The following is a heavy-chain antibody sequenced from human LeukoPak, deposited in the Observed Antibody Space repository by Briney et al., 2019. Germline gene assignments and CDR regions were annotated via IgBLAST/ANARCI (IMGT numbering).Heavy chain of an antibody. V-gene: IGHV1-69*13. CDR2: IIPIFGRT. Sequence: GASVKVSCKASGGTFTTYAITWVRQAPGQGLEWMGRIIPIFGRTNYAQKFQGRVTITADESATSTYMELSGLRSEDTAVYYCAREEKWLTPFLDRWGQGTLVTVSS. CDR3: AREEKWLTPFLDR. J-gene: IGHJ5*02. CDR1: GGTFTTYA. D-gene: IGHD6-19*01.